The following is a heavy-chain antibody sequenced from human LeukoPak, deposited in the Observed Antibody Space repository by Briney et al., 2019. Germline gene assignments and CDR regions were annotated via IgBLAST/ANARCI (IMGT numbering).Heavy chain of an antibody. CDR2: INHSGST. V-gene: IGHV4-34*01. CDR3: ARGDCSSTSCRPYYYYMDV. D-gene: IGHD2-2*01. J-gene: IGHJ6*03. CDR1: GGSFSGYY. Sequence: SETLSLTCAVYGGSFSGYYWSWIRQPPGKGLEWIGEINHSGSTNYNPSLKSRVTISVDTSKNQFSLKLSSVTAADTAVYYCARGDCSSTSCRPYYYYMDVWGKGTTVTVSS.